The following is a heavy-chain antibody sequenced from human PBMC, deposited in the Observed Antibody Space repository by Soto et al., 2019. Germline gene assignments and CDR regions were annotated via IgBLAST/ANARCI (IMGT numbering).Heavy chain of an antibody. Sequence: LSLTCTVSGGSISRGGYYWSWIRQHPGKGLEWIGYIYYSGSTYYNPSLKSRVTISVDTSKNQFSLKLSSVTAADTAVYYCARGLLWFGEAWLDPWGQGTLVTVSS. CDR1: GGSISRGGYY. CDR3: ARGLLWFGEAWLDP. D-gene: IGHD3-10*01. V-gene: IGHV4-31*03. CDR2: IYYSGST. J-gene: IGHJ5*02.